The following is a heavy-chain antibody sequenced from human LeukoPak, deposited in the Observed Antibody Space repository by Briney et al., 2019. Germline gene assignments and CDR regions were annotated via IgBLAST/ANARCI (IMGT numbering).Heavy chain of an antibody. Sequence: PGGSLRLSCAASGFTFSSYAMSWVRRAPRQGLYWVSAISGSGDSTYYADSVKGRFTISRDNSKNTLYLQMNSLRAEDTALYYCAKAWGAFASGFPVDYWGQGALVTVSS. V-gene: IGHV3-23*01. D-gene: IGHD3-22*01. J-gene: IGHJ4*02. CDR3: AKAWGAFASGFPVDY. CDR2: ISGSGDST. CDR1: GFTFSSYA.